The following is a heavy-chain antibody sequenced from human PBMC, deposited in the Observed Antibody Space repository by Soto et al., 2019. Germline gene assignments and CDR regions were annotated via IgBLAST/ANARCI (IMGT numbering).Heavy chain of an antibody. J-gene: IGHJ6*02. D-gene: IGHD6-6*01. Sequence: QVQLVQSGAEVKKPGSSVKVSCKASGGTFSSYAISWVRQAPGQGLEWMGGIIPIFGTPNYAQKFQGRVTITADESTSTAYMELSSLRPEDTAVYYCSGIAAPLYDSGMDVWGQGTTVTVSS. CDR1: GGTFSSYA. CDR2: IIPIFGTP. V-gene: IGHV1-69*12. CDR3: SGIAAPLYDSGMDV.